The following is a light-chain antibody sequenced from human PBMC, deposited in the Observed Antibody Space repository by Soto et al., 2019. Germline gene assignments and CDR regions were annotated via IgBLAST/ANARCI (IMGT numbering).Light chain of an antibody. CDR1: SSDVGGYND. CDR2: EVS. V-gene: IGLV2-8*01. J-gene: IGLJ2*01. Sequence: QSALTQPPSASGSPGQSVTISCTGTSSDVGGYNDVSWYQQQPGKAPKLIIYEVSKRPSGVPDRFSGSKSGNTASLTVSGLPAEDEDDYYCSSYAGSNKEVFGGGTKLTVL. CDR3: SSYAGSNKEV.